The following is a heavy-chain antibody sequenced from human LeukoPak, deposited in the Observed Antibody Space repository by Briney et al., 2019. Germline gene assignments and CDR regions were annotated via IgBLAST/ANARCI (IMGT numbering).Heavy chain of an antibody. D-gene: IGHD1-26*01. V-gene: IGHV1-46*01. CDR3: ARYPQVNIVGAYHDAFDI. CDR1: GYTFTSYY. Sequence: ASVKVSCKASGYTFTSYYMHWVRQAPGQGLEWMGIINPSGGSTSYARKFQGRVTMTRDTSTSTVYMELSSLRSEDTAVYYCARYPQVNIVGAYHDAFDIWGQGAMVTVSS. J-gene: IGHJ3*02. CDR2: INPSGGST.